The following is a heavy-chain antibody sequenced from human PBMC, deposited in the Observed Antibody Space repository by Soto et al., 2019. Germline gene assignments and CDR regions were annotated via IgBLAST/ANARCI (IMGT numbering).Heavy chain of an antibody. CDR1: GFTFSSYD. D-gene: IGHD3-3*01. V-gene: IGHV3-48*01. CDR2: ISSNSYTI. CDR3: AKDVLRFLEWLAFYGMDV. Sequence: GGSLRLSCAASGFTFSSYDMNWVRQAPGKGLEWVSYISSNSYTIYYADSVKGRFTISRDNSKNTLYLQMNSLRAEDTAVYYCAKDVLRFLEWLAFYGMDVWGQGTTVTVSS. J-gene: IGHJ6*02.